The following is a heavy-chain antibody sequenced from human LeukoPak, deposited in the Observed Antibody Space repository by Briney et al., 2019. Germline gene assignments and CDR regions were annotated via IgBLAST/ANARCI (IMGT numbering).Heavy chain of an antibody. CDR1: GFTFTSST. CDR2: IVVGSGNT. J-gene: IGHJ6*03. D-gene: IGHD3-10*01. V-gene: IGHV1-58*02. Sequence: ASVKVSCKASGFTFTSSTMQWVRQARGQRLEWIGWIVVGSGNTNYAQKFQERVTITRDMSTSTVYMEVSSLRSEDTAVYYCAAGYYYSSGSSYMDVWGKGTTVTISS. CDR3: AAGYYYSSGSSYMDV.